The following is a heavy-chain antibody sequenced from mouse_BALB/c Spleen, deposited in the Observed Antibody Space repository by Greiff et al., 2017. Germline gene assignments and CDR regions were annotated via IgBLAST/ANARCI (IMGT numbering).Heavy chain of an antibody. CDR3: ARGLRLPYWYFDV. V-gene: IGHV2-9*02. D-gene: IGHD1-2*01. CDR2: IWAGGST. J-gene: IGHJ1*01. CDR1: GFSLTSYG. Sequence: VQLKESGPGLVAPSQSLSITCTVSGFSLTSYGVHWVRQPPGKGLEWLGVIWAGGSTNYNSALMSRLSISKDNSKSQVFLKMNSLQTDDTAMYYCARGLRLPYWYFDVWGAGTTVTVSS.